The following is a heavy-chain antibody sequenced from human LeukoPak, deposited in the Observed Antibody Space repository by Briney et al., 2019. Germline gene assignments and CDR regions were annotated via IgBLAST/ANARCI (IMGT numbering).Heavy chain of an antibody. CDR1: GFTFSSYS. V-gene: IGHV3-21*01. J-gene: IGHJ4*02. D-gene: IGHD6-13*01. CDR3: ARDRAAGMDY. Sequence: GGSLRLSCAASGFTFSSYSMNWVRQAPGKGLEWVSSISSSSSYIYYADSVKGRFTISRDNAKNSLYLQMNSLRAEDTAVYYCARDRAAGMDYWGQGTLATVSS. CDR2: ISSSSSYI.